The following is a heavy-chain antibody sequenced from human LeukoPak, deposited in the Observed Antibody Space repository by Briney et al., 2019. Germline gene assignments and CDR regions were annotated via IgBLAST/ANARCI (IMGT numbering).Heavy chain of an antibody. CDR3: ARHGGGGESYPRVFDY. D-gene: IGHD1-26*01. CDR2: IYYSGST. V-gene: IGHV4-59*08. CDR1: GGSISPYY. J-gene: IGHJ4*02. Sequence: PSETLSLTCTASGGSISPYYWSRIRQPPGKGLEWIGYIYYSGSTNYNPSLKSRVTISVDTSKNQFSLKLSSVTAADTAMYYCARHGGGGESYPRVFDYWGRGNLVTVSS.